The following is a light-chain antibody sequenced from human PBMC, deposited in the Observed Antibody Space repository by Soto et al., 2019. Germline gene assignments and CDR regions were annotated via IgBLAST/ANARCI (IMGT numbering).Light chain of an antibody. J-gene: IGKJ2*02. Sequence: AIRMTQSPSSFSASTGDRVTITCRASQGISSYLAWYQQKPGKAPKLLIYAASTLESGVPSRFSGSGSGTDFTLTISSLQPEDFATYYCQQYNSYPCTFGQGTKLEIK. CDR3: QQYNSYPCT. V-gene: IGKV1-8*01. CDR1: QGISSY. CDR2: AAS.